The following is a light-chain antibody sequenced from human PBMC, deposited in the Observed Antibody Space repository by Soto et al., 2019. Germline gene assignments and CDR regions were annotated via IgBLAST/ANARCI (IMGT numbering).Light chain of an antibody. CDR1: SSDIGGYNY. CDR3: ASYASSPTVL. Sequence: QSALTQPASVSGSPGQSITISCTGTSSDIGGYNYVSWYQQHPGKAPKLMIYDVRDRPSGVSNRVSGSKSVNTASLTISGLQAEDEAEYYCASYASSPTVLFGGGAKFTVL. J-gene: IGLJ2*01. CDR2: DVR. V-gene: IGLV2-14*03.